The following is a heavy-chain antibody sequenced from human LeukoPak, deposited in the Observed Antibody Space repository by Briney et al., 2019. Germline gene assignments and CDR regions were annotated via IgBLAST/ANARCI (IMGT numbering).Heavy chain of an antibody. CDR3: ARFPHSGDYVDLGMDV. CDR2: IYYSGST. V-gene: IGHV4-61*01. J-gene: IGHJ6*02. D-gene: IGHD4-17*01. CDR1: GGSVSSGSYY. Sequence: PSETLSLTCTVSGGSVSSGSYYWSWIRQPPGKGLEWIGYIYYSGSTNYNPSLKSRVTISVDTSKNQFSLKLSSVTAADTAVYYCARFPHSGDYVDLGMDVWGQGPTVTVSS.